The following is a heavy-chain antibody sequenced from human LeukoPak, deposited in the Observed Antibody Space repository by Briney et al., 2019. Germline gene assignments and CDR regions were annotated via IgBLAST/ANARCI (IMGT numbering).Heavy chain of an antibody. D-gene: IGHD2-2*01. CDR1: GGTFSSYA. J-gene: IGHJ4*02. V-gene: IGHV1-69*05. CDR2: IIPIFGTA. Sequence: SVKVSCKASGGTFSSYAISWVRQAPGQGLEWIGGIIPIFGTANYAQKFQGRVTITTDESTSTAYMELSSLRSEDTAVYYCARGHCSSTSCYGGDYFDYWGQGTLVTVSS. CDR3: ARGHCSSTSCYGGDYFDY.